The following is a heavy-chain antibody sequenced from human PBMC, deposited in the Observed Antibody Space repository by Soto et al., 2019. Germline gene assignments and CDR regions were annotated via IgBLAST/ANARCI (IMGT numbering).Heavy chain of an antibody. CDR3: ARPSGSYGDYAWSLAY. D-gene: IGHD4-17*01. CDR2: VSAYSGHT. J-gene: IGHJ4*02. CDR1: GYAFGGYA. V-gene: IGHV1-18*04. Sequence: QVQLVQSGAEVKKPGASVKVSCKASGYAFGGYAISWVRQAPGQGLEWMGWVSAYSGHTDYAQNLQGRVSMNTEASTSTAYMELGSLTSDDTAVYYCARPSGSYGDYAWSLAYWGQGTLVTVSS.